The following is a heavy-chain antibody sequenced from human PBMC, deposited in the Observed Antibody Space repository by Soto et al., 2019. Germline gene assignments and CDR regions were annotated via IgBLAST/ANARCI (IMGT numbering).Heavy chain of an antibody. V-gene: IGHV3-33*01. CDR3: ASDSYGPEGY. J-gene: IGHJ4*02. CDR2: LSYDGSNE. Sequence: QVQLVESGGGVVQPGRSLRLSCAASGFTFSNYGMHWVRQAPGKGLEWVALLSYDGSNEYYVDSVKGRFIISRDISKNTLYLQMNSLRAEATAVYYCASDSYGPEGYWGQGTLVTVSS. CDR1: GFTFSNYG. D-gene: IGHD3-10*01.